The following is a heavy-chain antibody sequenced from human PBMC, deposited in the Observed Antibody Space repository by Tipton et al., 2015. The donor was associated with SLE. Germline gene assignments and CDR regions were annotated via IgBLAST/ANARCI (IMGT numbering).Heavy chain of an antibody. J-gene: IGHJ4*02. CDR1: GFTFSSYA. Sequence: SLRLSCAASGFTFSSYAMSWVRQASGKGLEWVSAISGSGGSTYYADSVKGRFTISRDNSKNTLYLQMNSLRAEDTAVYYCAKVLPGFLYDYDSSGSLEGYFDYWGQGTLVTVSS. V-gene: IGHV3-23*01. D-gene: IGHD3-22*01. CDR2: ISGSGGST. CDR3: AKVLPGFLYDYDSSGSLEGYFDY.